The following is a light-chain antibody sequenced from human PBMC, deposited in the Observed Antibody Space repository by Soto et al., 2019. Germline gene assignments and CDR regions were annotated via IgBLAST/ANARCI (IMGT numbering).Light chain of an antibody. J-gene: IGLJ1*01. CDR2: EVI. V-gene: IGLV2-23*02. Sequence: QSALTQPASVSGSPGQSITISCTGTTSVVGSYNLVSWYQQHPGKAPKLLISEVIKRPSGVSNRFSGSKSGNTASLTISRLQAEDEAHFYCCSYAGSFTYVFGSGTKVTVL. CDR1: TSVVGSYNL. CDR3: CSYAGSFTYV.